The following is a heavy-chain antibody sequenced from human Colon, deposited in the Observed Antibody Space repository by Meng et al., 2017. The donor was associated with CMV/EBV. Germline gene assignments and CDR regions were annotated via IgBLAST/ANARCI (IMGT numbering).Heavy chain of an antibody. J-gene: IGHJ4*02. D-gene: IGHD5-24*01. CDR1: GYTFTSYY. Sequence: GYTFTSYYMHWVRQAPGQGLEWMGIINPSGGSTSYAQKFQGRVTMTRDTSTSTVYMELSGLRSEDTAVYYCARGGNRDGYNEYYFDYWGQGTLVTVSS. CDR2: INPSGGST. V-gene: IGHV1-46*01. CDR3: ARGGNRDGYNEYYFDY.